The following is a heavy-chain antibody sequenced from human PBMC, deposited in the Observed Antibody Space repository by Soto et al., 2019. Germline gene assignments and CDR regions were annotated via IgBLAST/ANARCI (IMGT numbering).Heavy chain of an antibody. V-gene: IGHV1-3*01. CDR3: ARVYCSSTSCYYYYGMDV. CDR1: GDGFTSYA. J-gene: IGHJ6*02. D-gene: IGHD2-2*01. Sequence: ASVKVSWKASGDGFTSYAMHWVRQAPGQRLEWMGWINAGNGNTKYSQKFQGRVTITRDTSASTAYMELSSLRSEDTAVYYCARVYCSSTSCYYYYGMDVWGQGTTVTVSS. CDR2: INAGNGNT.